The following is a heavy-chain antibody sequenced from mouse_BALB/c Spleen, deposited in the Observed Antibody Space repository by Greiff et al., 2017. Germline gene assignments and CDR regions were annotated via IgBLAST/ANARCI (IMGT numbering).Heavy chain of an antibody. CDR1: GYAFSSSW. CDR2: IYPGDGDT. CDR3: ARGGWDWDYFDY. V-gene: IGHV1-82*01. D-gene: IGHD4-1*01. Sequence: QVQLQQSGPELVKPGASVKISCKASGYAFSSSWMNWVKQRPGQGLEWIGRIYPGDGDTNYNGKFKGKATLTADKSSSTAYMQLSSLTSVDSAVYFCARGGWDWDYFDYWGQGTTLTVSS. J-gene: IGHJ2*01.